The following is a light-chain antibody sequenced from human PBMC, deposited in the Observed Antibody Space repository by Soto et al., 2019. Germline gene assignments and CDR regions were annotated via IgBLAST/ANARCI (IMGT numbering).Light chain of an antibody. CDR1: QSVSSN. Sequence: IVMTQSPATLSVSPEERATLSCMASQSVSSNLAWYQQKPGKAPRLFIYGASTRATAIPPRLSGSGYGTELTITISSLKYEDFEVYYCQQYDNWTITFGHGTRLEIK. CDR3: QQYDNWTIT. V-gene: IGKV3-15*01. J-gene: IGKJ5*01. CDR2: GAS.